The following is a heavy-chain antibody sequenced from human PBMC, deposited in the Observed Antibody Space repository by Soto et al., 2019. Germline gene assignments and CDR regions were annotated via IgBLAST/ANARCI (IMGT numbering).Heavy chain of an antibody. CDR1: GGSISSGDYY. CDR2: IYYSGST. V-gene: IGHV4-30-4*01. CDR3: VSAGTTVGYYFDY. D-gene: IGHD1-1*01. J-gene: IGHJ4*02. Sequence: QVQLQESGPGLVKPSQTLSLTCTVSGGSISSGDYYWSWIRQPPGKGLEWIGYIYYSGSTYYNPSRKGRVTVSVDTSKYQFSLKLSSVTAADTAVYYCVSAGTTVGYYFDYWGQGTLVTVSS.